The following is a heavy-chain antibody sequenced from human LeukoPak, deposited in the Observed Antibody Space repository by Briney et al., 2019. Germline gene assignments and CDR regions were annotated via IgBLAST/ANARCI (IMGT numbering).Heavy chain of an antibody. J-gene: IGHJ3*02. D-gene: IGHD3-10*01. Sequence: PSETLSLTCTVSGGSISSYYWSWVRQAPGKGLEWVANIKPDGSVKYYVDSVRGRFIISRDNAKNSLHLQMNSLRAEDTAVYHCARAPYYYAPFDIWGQGTMVTVSS. CDR2: IKPDGSVK. V-gene: IGHV3-7*01. CDR3: ARAPYYYAPFDI. CDR1: GGSISSYY.